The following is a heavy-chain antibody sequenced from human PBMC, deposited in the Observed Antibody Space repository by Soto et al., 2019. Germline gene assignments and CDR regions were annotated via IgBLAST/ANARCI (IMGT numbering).Heavy chain of an antibody. V-gene: IGHV4-39*01. CDR2: ALYSGSS. CDR3: ARHVLALNIYGDPSVFHI. J-gene: IGHJ3*02. Sequence: QLQLQESGPGLVKPSETLSLTCTVSGDSLRSNSYFWGWIRQSPGKGLEWIGSALYSGSSYHNPSPRTRAHLSVDTSKHPLAPRLSTVTAGDTAIYYCARHVLALNIYGDPSVFHIRDQGTMVTGAS. CDR1: GDSLRSNSYF. D-gene: IGHD4-17*01.